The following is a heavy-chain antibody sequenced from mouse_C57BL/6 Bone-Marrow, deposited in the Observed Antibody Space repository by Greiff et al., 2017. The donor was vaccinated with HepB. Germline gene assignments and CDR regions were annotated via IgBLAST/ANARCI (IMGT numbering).Heavy chain of an antibody. CDR2: SRNKANDYTT. CDR3: ARDARKNYAMDY. J-gene: IGHJ4*01. V-gene: IGHV7-1*01. CDR1: GFTFSDFY. Sequence: EVKLVESGGGLVQSGRSLRLSCATSGFTFSDFYMEWVRQAPGKGLEWIAASRNKANDYTTEYSASVKGRFIVSRDTSQSILYLQMNALRAEDTAIYYCARDARKNYAMDYWGQGTSVTVSS.